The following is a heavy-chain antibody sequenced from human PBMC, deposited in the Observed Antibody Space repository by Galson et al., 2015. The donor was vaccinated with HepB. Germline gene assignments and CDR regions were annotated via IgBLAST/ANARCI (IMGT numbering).Heavy chain of an antibody. Sequence: SLRLSCAASGFTFSSYWMHWVRQAPGKGLVWVSRINSDESITTYADSVKGRFTISRDNAKNTLYLQMNSLRAEGTAVYYCAKDDSRGIAAAGTDWGQGTLVTVSS. CDR3: AKDDSRGIAAAGTD. CDR1: GFTFSSYW. J-gene: IGHJ4*02. V-gene: IGHV3-74*01. CDR2: INSDESIT. D-gene: IGHD6-13*01.